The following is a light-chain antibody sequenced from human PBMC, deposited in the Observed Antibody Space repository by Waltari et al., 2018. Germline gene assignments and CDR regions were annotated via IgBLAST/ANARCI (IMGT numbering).Light chain of an antibody. CDR1: PGSVSTTYY. J-gene: IGLJ3*02. V-gene: IGLV8-61*01. Sequence: QTVVTQEPSFSVSPGGTVTLTCGLRPGSVSTTYYPSWYQQTPGQAPRPLTYSTNTRSSGVPDRISGSILGNKAALTITGAQADDESDYYCVLYMGGGILFGGGTKLTVL. CDR3: VLYMGGGIL. CDR2: STN.